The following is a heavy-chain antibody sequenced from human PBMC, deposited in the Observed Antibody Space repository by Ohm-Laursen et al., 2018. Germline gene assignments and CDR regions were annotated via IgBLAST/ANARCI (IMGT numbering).Heavy chain of an antibody. V-gene: IGHV3-74*01. CDR3: ATQILPAAISD. CDR2: IKSDGSTT. D-gene: IGHD2-2*01. CDR1: GFTFSSYS. J-gene: IGHJ4*02. Sequence: SLRLSCAASGFTFSSYSMNWVRQAPGKGLVWVSRIKSDGSTTIYADSVKGRFTISRDNAKNTLYLQMNSLRAEDTAVYYCATQILPAAISDWGQGTLVTVSS.